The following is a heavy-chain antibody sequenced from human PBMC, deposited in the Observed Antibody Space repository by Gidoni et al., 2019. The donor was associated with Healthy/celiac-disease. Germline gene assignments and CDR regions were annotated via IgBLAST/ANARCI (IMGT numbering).Heavy chain of an antibody. CDR2: IYPGGSDT. J-gene: IGHJ3*02. V-gene: IGHV5-51*01. CDR3: ARHSGGSGAFDI. CDR1: GYSFTSYW. D-gene: IGHD1-26*01. Sequence: EVQLVQSGADVNNPGGYLQISCKGSGYSFTSYWIGWGRQMPGKGLEWLGIIYPGGSDTRDSPSFQGQVTISDDKYISTAYLQWSSLKASDTAMYYWARHSGGSGAFDIWGQGTMVTVSS.